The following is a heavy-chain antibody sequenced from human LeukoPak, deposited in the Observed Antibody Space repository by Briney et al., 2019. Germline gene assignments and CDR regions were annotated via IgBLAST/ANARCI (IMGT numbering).Heavy chain of an antibody. J-gene: IGHJ4*02. V-gene: IGHV3-7*01. CDR1: GFTFSSYW. Sequence: GGSLRLSCAASGFTFSSYWMSWVRQAPGKGLEWVANIKQDGSEKYYVDSVKGRFTISRDNAKNSLYLRMNSLRAEDTAVYYCARDLYRIVVVPHYFDYWGQGTLVTVSS. CDR2: IKQDGSEK. CDR3: ARDLYRIVVVPHYFDY. D-gene: IGHD3-22*01.